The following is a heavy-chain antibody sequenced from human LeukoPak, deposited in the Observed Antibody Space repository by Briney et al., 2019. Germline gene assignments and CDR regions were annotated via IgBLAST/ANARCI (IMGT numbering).Heavy chain of an antibody. CDR1: GGSIGSGDCF. D-gene: IGHD7-27*01. V-gene: IGHV4-30-4*01. Sequence: PSETLSLTCTVSGGSIGSGDCFWSWIRQPPGKGLEWIGFIYYSGSTYYNPSLKCRVTISVDTSKNLFSLKLSSVTAADTAVYYCARASTGDRPRRYFNSWGQGTLVTVSS. J-gene: IGHJ4*02. CDR2: IYYSGST. CDR3: ARASTGDRPRRYFNS.